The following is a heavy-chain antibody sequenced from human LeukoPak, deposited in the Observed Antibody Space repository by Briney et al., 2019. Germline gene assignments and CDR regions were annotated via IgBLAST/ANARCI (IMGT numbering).Heavy chain of an antibody. CDR3: ARDLVAAALGFDY. D-gene: IGHD6-13*01. V-gene: IGHV3-30-3*01. J-gene: IGHJ4*02. CDR1: GFTFSSYA. CDR2: ISYDGSNK. Sequence: GESLRLSCAASGFTFSSYAMHWVRQAPGKGLEWVAVISYDGSNKYYADSVKGRFTISRDNSKNTLYLQMNSLRAEDTAVYYCARDLVAAALGFDYWGQGTLVTVSS.